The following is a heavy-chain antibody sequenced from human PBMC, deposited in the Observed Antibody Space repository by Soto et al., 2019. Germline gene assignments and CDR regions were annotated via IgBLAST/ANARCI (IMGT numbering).Heavy chain of an antibody. CDR1: GFSFSSYG. CDR2: ISSSGGST. V-gene: IGHV3-23*01. D-gene: IGHD6-13*01. Sequence: GGSLRLSCVASGFSFSSYGMSWVRQAPGKGLEWVSAISSSGGSTYYADSVKGRFTISRDNAKNTLYLQMNSLRAEDTAVFYSAAGRARHAWYVDYWGQGTLVTVSS. CDR3: AAGRARHAWYVDY. J-gene: IGHJ4*02.